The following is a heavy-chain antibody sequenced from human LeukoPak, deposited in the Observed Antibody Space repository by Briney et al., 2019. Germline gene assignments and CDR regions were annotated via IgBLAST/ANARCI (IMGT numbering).Heavy chain of an antibody. Sequence: PGGSLRLSCAASGFTFSTYAMNWVRQAPGKGLEWVSAISGSGGSTYYADSVKGRFTISRDNSKNTLYLQMNSLRAEDTAVYYCAKARSSSGPSIYYYYYYYMDVWGKGTTVTVS. CDR3: AKARSSSGPSIYYYYYYYMDV. CDR2: ISGSGGST. CDR1: GFTFSTYA. V-gene: IGHV3-23*01. J-gene: IGHJ6*03. D-gene: IGHD6-6*01.